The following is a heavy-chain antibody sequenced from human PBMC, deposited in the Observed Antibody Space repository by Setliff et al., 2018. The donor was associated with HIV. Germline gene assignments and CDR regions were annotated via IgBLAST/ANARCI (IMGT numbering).Heavy chain of an antibody. D-gene: IGHD1-26*01. CDR1: GFTFSTYA. CDR3: AKGYPWEPHRDAFYI. V-gene: IGHV3-23*01. CDR2: ISGSGGST. J-gene: IGHJ3*02. Sequence: GGSLRLSCAASGFTFSTYAMAWVRQVPGKAPEWVSSISGSGGSTYYADSVSGRLTISRDNSRDTLYLEMSSLRGEDTAIYYCAKGYPWEPHRDAFYIWGHGAMVTVSS.